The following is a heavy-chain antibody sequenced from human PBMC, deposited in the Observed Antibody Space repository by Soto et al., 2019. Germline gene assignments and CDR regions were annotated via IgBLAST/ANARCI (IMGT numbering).Heavy chain of an antibody. J-gene: IGHJ3*02. CDR1: GGSISSYY. Sequence: SETPSLTCTVSGGSISSYYWSWIRQPPGKGLEWIGYIYYSGSTNYNPSLKSRVTISVDTSKNQFSLKLSSVTAADTAVYYCARHYCSSTSCYFSAFDIWGQGTMVTVSS. CDR3: ARHYCSSTSCYFSAFDI. D-gene: IGHD2-2*01. CDR2: IYYSGST. V-gene: IGHV4-59*08.